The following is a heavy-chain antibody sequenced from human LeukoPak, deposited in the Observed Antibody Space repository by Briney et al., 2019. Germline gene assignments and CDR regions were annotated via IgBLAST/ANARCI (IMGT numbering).Heavy chain of an antibody. J-gene: IGHJ3*02. Sequence: ASQTLSLTCTVSGGSISSYFWSWIRQPAGKGLEWIGRIYTSGSTNYNPSLKSRVTMSVDTSKNQFSLKLSSVTAADTAVYYCARVPMIVVVITKGAFDIWGQGTMVTVSS. CDR2: IYTSGST. V-gene: IGHV4-4*07. CDR1: GGSISSYF. D-gene: IGHD3-22*01. CDR3: ARVPMIVVVITKGAFDI.